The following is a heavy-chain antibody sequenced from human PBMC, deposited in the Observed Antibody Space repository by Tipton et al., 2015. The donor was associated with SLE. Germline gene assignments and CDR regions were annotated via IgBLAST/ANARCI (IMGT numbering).Heavy chain of an antibody. Sequence: TLSLTCTVSGGSVSSSSKYWAWIRQPPGKGLEWIGSIYYTGTTTYYNSFLKSRVTTSVDTSKNQFSRRLTSVIAADTAVYYCARLHGYSYGLNWFDPWGQGTLISVSS. D-gene: IGHD5-18*01. CDR3: ARLHGYSYGLNWFDP. J-gene: IGHJ5*02. CDR2: IYYTGTTT. V-gene: IGHV4-39*07. CDR1: GGSVSSSSKY.